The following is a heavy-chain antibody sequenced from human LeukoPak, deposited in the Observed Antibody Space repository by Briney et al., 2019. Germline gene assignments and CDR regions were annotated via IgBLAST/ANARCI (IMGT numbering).Heavy chain of an antibody. CDR2: IYYRGST. Sequence: PSETLSLTCTVSGGSISSYYWSWIRQPPGKGLEWIGYIYYRGSTNYNPSLKSRVTISVDTSKNQFSLKLSSVTAADTAVYYCARTPTYSSSWIFDYWGQGTLVTVSS. CDR1: GGSISSYY. D-gene: IGHD6-13*01. CDR3: ARTPTYSSSWIFDY. J-gene: IGHJ4*02. V-gene: IGHV4-59*01.